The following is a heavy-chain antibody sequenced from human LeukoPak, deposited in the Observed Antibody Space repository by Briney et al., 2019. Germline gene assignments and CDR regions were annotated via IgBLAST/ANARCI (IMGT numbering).Heavy chain of an antibody. CDR2: INPASGGT. J-gene: IGHJ5*02. CDR1: GYTFTAYY. Sequence: ASVKVSCQPSGYTFTAYYLHWVRQPPGQGLEWMGWINPASGGTHYAQKFQDRVTMTRDTSINTAYMELSRLTSDDTAVYYCAREGIAEPDTNWFDPWGQGTLVTVSS. D-gene: IGHD1-14*01. V-gene: IGHV1-2*02. CDR3: AREGIAEPDTNWFDP.